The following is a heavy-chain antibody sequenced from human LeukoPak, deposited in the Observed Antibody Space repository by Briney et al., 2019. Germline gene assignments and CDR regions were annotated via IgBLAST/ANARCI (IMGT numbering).Heavy chain of an antibody. CDR3: ARHSLGYCSSTSCYPDY. CDR1: GYSFTSYW. Sequence: GESLKISCKGSGYSFTSYWIGWVRQMPGKGLEWMGIIYPGDSDTRCSPSFQGQVTISADKSISTAYLQWGSLKASDTAMYYCARHSLGYCSSTSCYPDYWGQGTLVTVSS. CDR2: IYPGDSDT. V-gene: IGHV5-51*01. D-gene: IGHD2-2*01. J-gene: IGHJ4*02.